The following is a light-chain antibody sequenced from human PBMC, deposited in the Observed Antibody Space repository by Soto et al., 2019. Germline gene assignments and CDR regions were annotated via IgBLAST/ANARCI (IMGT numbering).Light chain of an antibody. CDR1: QSVGGS. CDR3: QQRSNWIN. V-gene: IGKV3-11*01. J-gene: IGKJ5*01. CDR2: DTS. Sequence: EIVFTQSPATLSLFPGERATLSCRASQSVGGSLAWYQQKPGQAPKLLLYDTSSRATGIPARFSGSGSGTDFTLTISSLAPEDFAVYYCQQRSNWINFGQGTRLEIE.